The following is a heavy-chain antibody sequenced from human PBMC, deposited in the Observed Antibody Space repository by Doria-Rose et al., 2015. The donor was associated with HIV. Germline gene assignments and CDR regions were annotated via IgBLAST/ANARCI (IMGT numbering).Heavy chain of an antibody. Sequence: QVQLVQSGSEVKKPGSSVKVSCKASGGTFSSYTISWVRQAPGQGLEWMGRIIPILDIVNYALRFQGRVTITADESTSTAYMEPSSLRSEDTAIYYCASQWGRSSFDYWGQGTLVTVSS. CDR2: IIPILDIV. D-gene: IGHD1-26*01. CDR1: GGTFSSYT. CDR3: ASQWGRSSFDY. V-gene: IGHV1-69*02. J-gene: IGHJ4*02.